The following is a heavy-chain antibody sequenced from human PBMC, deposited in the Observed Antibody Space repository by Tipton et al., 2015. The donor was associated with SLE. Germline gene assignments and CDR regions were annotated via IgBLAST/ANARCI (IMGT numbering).Heavy chain of an antibody. Sequence: TLSLTCTVSGASISSFYWTWIRQPAGKGLEWIGRVYATGTTNYNPSLKSRVTMSIDTSNNQFSLKLISVAAADTAVYYCARRPATYMVQGVEYYFDSWGQGTLVSVSS. CDR1: GASISSFY. D-gene: IGHD3-10*01. V-gene: IGHV4-4*07. CDR2: VYATGTT. J-gene: IGHJ4*02. CDR3: ARRPATYMVQGVEYYFDS.